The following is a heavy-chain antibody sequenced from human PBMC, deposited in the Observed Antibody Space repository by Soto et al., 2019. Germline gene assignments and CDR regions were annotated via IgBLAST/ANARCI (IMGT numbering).Heavy chain of an antibody. CDR1: GYTFTNYG. CDR3: AREGQAPYYYYGMDV. J-gene: IGHJ6*02. V-gene: IGHV1-18*01. Sequence: QVQLVQSGAEVKKPGASVTVSCKASGYTFTNYGFSWVRQAPGQGLEWMGWISGYNGNTKYAEKFQNRVTMTTDTSTNTAQLELRRLRSDDTAVYYCAREGQAPYYYYGMDVWGQGTAVTVSS. CDR2: ISGYNGNT.